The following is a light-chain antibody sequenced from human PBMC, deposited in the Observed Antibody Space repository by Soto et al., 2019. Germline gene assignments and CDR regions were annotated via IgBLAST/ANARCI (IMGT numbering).Light chain of an antibody. CDR2: GAS. Sequence: EVVVTQSPATLSVSPGERVTLSCRASQGVDSDVAWFQHKPGQAPRLLIYGASTTDAGIPGRFSGSGYETDFTFTISSLEPEASATSFCQQYHTRVRGTFGQGTKLEIK. CDR1: QGVDSD. V-gene: IGKV3-15*01. J-gene: IGKJ2*01. CDR3: QQYHTRVRGT.